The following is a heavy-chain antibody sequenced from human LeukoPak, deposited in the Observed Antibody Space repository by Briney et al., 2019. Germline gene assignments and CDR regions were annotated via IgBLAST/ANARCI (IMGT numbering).Heavy chain of an antibody. Sequence: SETLSLTCAVYGGSFSGYYWSWIRQPPGKGLEWIGEINHSGSTNYNPSLKSRVTISVDTSKNQFPLKLSSVTAADTAVYYCARGAAVAGTRGHAFDIWGQGTMVTVSS. J-gene: IGHJ3*02. CDR1: GGSFSGYY. CDR2: INHSGST. CDR3: ARGAAVAGTRGHAFDI. V-gene: IGHV4-34*01. D-gene: IGHD6-19*01.